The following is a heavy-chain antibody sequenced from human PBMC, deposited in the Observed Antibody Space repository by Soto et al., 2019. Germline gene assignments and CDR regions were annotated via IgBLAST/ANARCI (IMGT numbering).Heavy chain of an antibody. Sequence: QITLKESGPTLVKPTQTLTLTCTFSGFSLSTSGMGVGWIRQPQGKALEWLTLIYWDDDKRYSPSLKNRLTITKDTSKNQVVLTMTNMDPVDTATYYCALFVAVAGRFDYWGQGTLVTVSS. J-gene: IGHJ4*02. V-gene: IGHV2-5*02. CDR3: ALFVAVAGRFDY. CDR1: GFSLSTSGMG. CDR2: IYWDDDK. D-gene: IGHD6-19*01.